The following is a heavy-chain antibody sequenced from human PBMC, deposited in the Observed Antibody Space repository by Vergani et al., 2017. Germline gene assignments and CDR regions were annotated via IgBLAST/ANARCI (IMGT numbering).Heavy chain of an antibody. CDR2: ISCDGSNK. Sequence: QVQLVESGGGVVQPGRSLRLSCAASGFTFSSYAMHWVRQAPGKGLEWVAVISCDGSNKYYADSVKGRFTISRDNSKNTLYLQMNSLRAEDTAVYYCARDRITMIVVVSSVYGMDVWGQGTTVTVSS. J-gene: IGHJ6*02. V-gene: IGHV3-30*01. CDR3: ARDRITMIVVVSSVYGMDV. CDR1: GFTFSSYA. D-gene: IGHD3-22*01.